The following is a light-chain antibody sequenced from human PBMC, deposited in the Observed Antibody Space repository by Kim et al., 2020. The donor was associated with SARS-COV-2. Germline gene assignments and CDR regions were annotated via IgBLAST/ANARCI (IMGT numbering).Light chain of an antibody. CDR3: QQYYSTPDT. CDR1: QSVLYSSNNKNY. CDR2: WAS. J-gene: IGKJ2*01. V-gene: IGKV4-1*01. Sequence: RATNNCKSSQSVLYSSNNKNYLAWYQQKPGQPPKLLIYWASTRESGVPDRFSGSGSGTDFTLTISSLQAEDVAVYYCQQYYSTPDTFGQGTKLEI.